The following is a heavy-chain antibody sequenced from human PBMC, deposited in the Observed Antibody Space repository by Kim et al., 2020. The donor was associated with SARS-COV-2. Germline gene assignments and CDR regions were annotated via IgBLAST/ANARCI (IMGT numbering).Heavy chain of an antibody. CDR3: ARDESPDDFWSGSPNCMDV. D-gene: IGHD3-3*01. Sequence: GRFTISRDNSKNTLYLQMNSLRAEDTAVYYCARDESPDDFWSGSPNCMDVWGQGTTVTVSS. J-gene: IGHJ6*02. V-gene: IGHV3-30*07.